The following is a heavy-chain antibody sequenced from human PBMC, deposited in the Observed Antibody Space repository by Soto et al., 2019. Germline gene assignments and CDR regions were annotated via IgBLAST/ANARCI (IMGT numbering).Heavy chain of an antibody. J-gene: IGHJ6*02. CDR2: IHHDGGT. CDR1: GGPIRSYNW. Sequence: QVQLQESGPGLVEPAGTLSLTCAVSGGPIRSYNWWSWVRQPPGKGLEWIGEIHHDGGTNYNTSLKSRVTISVDNAKNHLSLNLNSVTAADAAIYYCARMPYSDYGMDVWGQGTTVTVSS. V-gene: IGHV4-4*02. D-gene: IGHD2-2*01. CDR3: ARMPYSDYGMDV.